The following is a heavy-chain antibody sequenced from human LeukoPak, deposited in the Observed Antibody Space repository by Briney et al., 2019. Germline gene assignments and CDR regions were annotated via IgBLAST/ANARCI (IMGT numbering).Heavy chain of an antibody. J-gene: IGHJ4*02. V-gene: IGHV1-46*01. CDR1: GYTFTSNY. CDR2: IYPRDGST. CDR3: VFPLSFGAALDY. Sequence: ASVKVSCKASGYTFTSNYIHWVRQAPGQGLEWMGMIYPRDGSTSYAQKFQGRVTMTEDTSTDTAYMELSSLRSEDTAVYYCVFPLSFGAALDYWGQGTLVTVSS. D-gene: IGHD3-10*01.